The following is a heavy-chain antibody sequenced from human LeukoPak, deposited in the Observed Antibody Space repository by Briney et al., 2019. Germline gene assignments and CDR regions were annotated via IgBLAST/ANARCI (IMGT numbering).Heavy chain of an antibody. CDR2: INPNSGGT. CDR1: GYTFTDYY. J-gene: IGHJ4*02. Sequence: ASVKVSRKASGYTFTDYYMHWVRQAPGHGLEWMGWINPNSGGTNYAQKFQGRVTMTRDTSTRTVYMDVSGLTSDDTAVYYCAREGGYSGYIDYWGQGTLVSVSS. CDR3: AREGGYSGYIDY. V-gene: IGHV1-2*02. D-gene: IGHD1-26*01.